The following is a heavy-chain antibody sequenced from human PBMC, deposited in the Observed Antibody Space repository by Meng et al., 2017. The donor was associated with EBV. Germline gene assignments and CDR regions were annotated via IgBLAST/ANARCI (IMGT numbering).Heavy chain of an antibody. Sequence: VLLGEVGAEVNKPGASVKVSCKTSGGTFRSDAISWVRPAPGQGLEWMGGLIPMSDAPHYAQKFQGRVTITADESTSTHYMDLSGLRSEDTAVYYCASESGRGFTPDYWGQGTLVTVSS. J-gene: IGHJ4*02. CDR2: LIPMSDAP. D-gene: IGHD3-10*01. CDR3: ASESGRGFTPDY. CDR1: GGTFRSDA. V-gene: IGHV1-69*01.